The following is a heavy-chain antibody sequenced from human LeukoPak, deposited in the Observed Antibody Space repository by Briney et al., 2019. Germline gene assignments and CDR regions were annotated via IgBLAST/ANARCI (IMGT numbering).Heavy chain of an antibody. J-gene: IGHJ4*02. D-gene: IGHD1-20*01. CDR1: GFTVSTNY. Sequence: GGSLRLSCAASGFTVSTNYMSWVRQAPGKGLEWVSAIYDGGSTYYSDSVKGGFTIYRDNSKNTLYRQMNSLRAEDTAVYYGAKPKDNSLYCFDYWGQGTLVTVSS. CDR2: IYDGGST. CDR3: AKPKDNSLYCFDY. V-gene: IGHV3-66*04.